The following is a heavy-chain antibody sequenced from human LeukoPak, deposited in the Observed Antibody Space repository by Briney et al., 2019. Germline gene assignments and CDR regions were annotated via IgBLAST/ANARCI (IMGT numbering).Heavy chain of an antibody. CDR1: GFTFSSYS. CDR2: ISYDGSNK. D-gene: IGHD3-16*01. V-gene: IGHV3-30*04. Sequence: GGSLRLSCAASGFTFSSYSMHWVRQAPGKGLEWVAVISYDGSNKYYADSVKGRFTISRDNSKNTLYLQMNSLRAEDTAVYYCARVVITFKYMDVWGKGTTVTVSS. CDR3: ARVVITFKYMDV. J-gene: IGHJ6*03.